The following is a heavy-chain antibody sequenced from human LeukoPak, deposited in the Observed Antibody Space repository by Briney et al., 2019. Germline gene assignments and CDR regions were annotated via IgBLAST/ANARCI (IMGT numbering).Heavy chain of an antibody. J-gene: IGHJ6*02. CDR2: ISSSSSYI. Sequence: GGSLRLSCAASGFTFSSYSMNWVRQAPGKGLEWVSSISSSSSYIYYADSVKGRFTISRDNAKNSLYLQMNSLRAEDTAVYYCAREEGAAAAGTRGRDYYYGMDVWGQGTTVTVSS. V-gene: IGHV3-21*01. D-gene: IGHD6-13*01. CDR1: GFTFSSYS. CDR3: AREEGAAAAGTRGRDYYYGMDV.